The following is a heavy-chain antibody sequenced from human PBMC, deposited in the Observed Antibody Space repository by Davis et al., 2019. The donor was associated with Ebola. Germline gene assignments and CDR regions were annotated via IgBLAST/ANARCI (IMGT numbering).Heavy chain of an antibody. CDR1: GASMTSYY. CDR2: VAYTGNT. CDR3: ARGGLVPAALYL. D-gene: IGHD2-2*01. Sequence: PSETLSLTCTVPGASMTSYYWSWIRQPPGKGLEWIGYVAYTGNTVYNPSLKSRVTISGDTSKKRFSLTLNSLTAADTAVYYCARGGLVPAALYLWGQGTMVTVSS. V-gene: IGHV4-59*01. J-gene: IGHJ3*01.